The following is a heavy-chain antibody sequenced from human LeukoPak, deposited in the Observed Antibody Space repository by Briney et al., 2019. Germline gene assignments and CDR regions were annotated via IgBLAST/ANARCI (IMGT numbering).Heavy chain of an antibody. V-gene: IGHV1-3*01. CDR1: GYTFTSYA. Sequence: ASVKVSCKASGYTFTSYAMHWVRQAPGQRLEWMGWINAGNGNTKYSQKFQGRVTITRDTSASTAYMELSSLRSEDTAVYFCASGDYGDLRLGYWGQGTLVTVSS. J-gene: IGHJ4*02. CDR2: INAGNGNT. CDR3: ASGDYGDLRLGY. D-gene: IGHD4-17*01.